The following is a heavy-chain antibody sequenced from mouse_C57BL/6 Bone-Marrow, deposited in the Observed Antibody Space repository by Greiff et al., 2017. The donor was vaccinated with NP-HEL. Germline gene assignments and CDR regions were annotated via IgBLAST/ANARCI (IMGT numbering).Heavy chain of an antibody. D-gene: IGHD1-1*01. CDR3: ARIYYYGSSPWFAY. CDR2: IYPGSGST. V-gene: IGHV1-55*01. J-gene: IGHJ3*01. CDR1: GYTFTSYW. Sequence: VQLQQSGAELVKPGASVKMSCKASGYTFTSYWITWVKQRPGQGLEWIGDIYPGSGSTNYNEKFKSKATLTVDTSSSTAYMQLSSLTSEDSAVYYCARIYYYGSSPWFAYWGQGTLVTVSA.